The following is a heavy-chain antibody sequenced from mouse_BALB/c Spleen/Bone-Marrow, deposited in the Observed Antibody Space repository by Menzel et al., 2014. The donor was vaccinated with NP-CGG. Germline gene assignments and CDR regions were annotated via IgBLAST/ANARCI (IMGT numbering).Heavy chain of an antibody. CDR2: INPGSGGT. Sequence: VQLQQSGAELVRPGTSVKVSCKASGYAFTNYLIEWVKQRPEQGLEWIGVINPGSGGTNYNEKFKGKATLTADKSSSTAYMQLSSLTSDDSAVYFCARGGDYGFMDYWGQGTSVTVSS. CDR3: ARGGDYGFMDY. D-gene: IGHD1-2*01. J-gene: IGHJ4*01. V-gene: IGHV1-54*01. CDR1: GYAFTNYL.